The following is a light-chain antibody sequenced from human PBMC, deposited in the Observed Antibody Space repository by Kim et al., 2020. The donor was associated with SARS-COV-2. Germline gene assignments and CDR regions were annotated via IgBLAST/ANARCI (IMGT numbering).Light chain of an antibody. Sequence: SPGKKATLSCRASRGVTSKYLVWYQQKPGPAPRLLIYIASSRATGIPDRFSGSGSGTEFTLTISRLEPEDCAVYYCQQYGSPPSTFGQGTRLDIK. CDR1: RGVTSKY. V-gene: IGKV3-20*01. J-gene: IGKJ5*01. CDR2: IAS. CDR3: QQYGSPPST.